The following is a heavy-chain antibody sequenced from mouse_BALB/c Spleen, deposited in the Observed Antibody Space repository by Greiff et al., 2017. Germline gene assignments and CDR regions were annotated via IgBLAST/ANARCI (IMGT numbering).Heavy chain of an antibody. CDR1: GFTFSDYY. V-gene: IGHV5-4*02. CDR2: ISDGGSYT. Sequence: DVKLVESGGGLVKPGGSLKLSCAASGFTFSDYYMYWVRQTPEKRLEWVATISDGGSYTYYPDSVKGRFTISRDNAKNNLYLQMSSLKSEDTAMYYCARGLRRNAMDYWGQGTSVTVSS. CDR3: ARGLRRNAMDY. D-gene: IGHD2-4*01. J-gene: IGHJ4*01.